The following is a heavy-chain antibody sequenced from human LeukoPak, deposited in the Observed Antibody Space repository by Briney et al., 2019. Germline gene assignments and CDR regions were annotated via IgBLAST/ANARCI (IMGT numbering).Heavy chain of an antibody. V-gene: IGHV3-74*01. CDR2: INSDGSST. Sequence: GGSLRLSCAASGFTFSSYWMHWVRHAPGKGLVWVSRINSDGSSTSYADSVKGRFTISRDNAKNTLYLQMNSLRAEDTAVYYCARAGSGSYYFYGMDVWGQGTTVTVSS. CDR3: ARAGSGSYYFYGMDV. CDR1: GFTFSSYW. D-gene: IGHD3-10*01. J-gene: IGHJ6*02.